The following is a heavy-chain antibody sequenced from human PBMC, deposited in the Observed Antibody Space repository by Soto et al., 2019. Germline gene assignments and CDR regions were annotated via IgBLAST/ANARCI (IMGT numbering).Heavy chain of an antibody. Sequence: PGGSLRLSCAASGFTVSSNYMSWVRQAPGKGLEWVSVIYSGGSTYYADSVKGRFAISRDNSKNTLYLQMNSLRAEDTAVYYCAAPAAIFLYYWGQGTLVTVSS. V-gene: IGHV3-66*01. D-gene: IGHD2-2*02. J-gene: IGHJ4*02. CDR2: IYSGGST. CDR1: GFTVSSNY. CDR3: AAPAAIFLYY.